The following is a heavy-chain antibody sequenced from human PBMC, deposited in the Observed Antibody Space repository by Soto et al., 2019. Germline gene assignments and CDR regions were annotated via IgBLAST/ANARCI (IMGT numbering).Heavy chain of an antibody. Sequence: HPGGSLRLSCAASGFIFNEYGMHWVRQAPGKGLEWVAVIWYDGSNKYYADSVRGRFTFSRDNSRNTMSLQMNSLRVEDTAMYYCARWGCSGSNCNLNQRSFDLWGQGTLVTVSS. CDR2: IWYDGSNK. CDR3: ARWGCSGSNCNLNQRSFDL. J-gene: IGHJ4*02. V-gene: IGHV3-33*01. CDR1: GFIFNEYG. D-gene: IGHD1-26*01.